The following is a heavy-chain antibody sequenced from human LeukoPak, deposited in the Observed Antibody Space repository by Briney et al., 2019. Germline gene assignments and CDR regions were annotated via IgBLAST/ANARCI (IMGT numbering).Heavy chain of an antibody. D-gene: IGHD2-15*01. CDR1: GYIFTSYW. Sequence: GESLQISCKGSGYIFTSYWIGWVRQMPGKGLEWLGIIYPGDSDTRYSPSFQGQVTISADKSISTAYLQWSSLKAPDTAMYYCARAAVTARIVDGFDIWGQGTMVTVSS. CDR2: IYPGDSDT. J-gene: IGHJ3*02. V-gene: IGHV5-51*01. CDR3: ARAAVTARIVDGFDI.